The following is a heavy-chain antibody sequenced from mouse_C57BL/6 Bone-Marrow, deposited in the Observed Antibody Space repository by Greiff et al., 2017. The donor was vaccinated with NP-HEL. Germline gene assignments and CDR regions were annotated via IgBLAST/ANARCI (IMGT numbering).Heavy chain of an antibody. D-gene: IGHD1-1*01. J-gene: IGHJ3*01. CDR1: GYTFTTYW. CDR2: IDPSDSST. V-gene: IGHV1-50*01. CDR3: ARKAYYGRSYELAY. Sequence: QVQLQQPGAELVKPGASVKLSCKASGYTFTTYWMQWVKQRPGQGLEWIGEIDPSDSSTNYNQKFKGKATLTVDTSSSTAYMQLSSLTSEDSAVYYCARKAYYGRSYELAYWGQGTLVTVSA.